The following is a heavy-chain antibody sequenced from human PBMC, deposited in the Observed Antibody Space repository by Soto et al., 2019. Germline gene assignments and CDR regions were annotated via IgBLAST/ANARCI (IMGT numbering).Heavy chain of an antibody. V-gene: IGHV1-18*04. J-gene: IGHJ5*01. Sequence: ASAKVSWKASGYTFANYARSCVQQEHGQGLEWMGWISVNNGATNYAPKIQGRVTMTIDTSTDTAYMDLRSLRSDDTAVYFCARDLKYFRINGTWFASWGQGTPVPVSS. D-gene: IGHD2-2*01. CDR1: GYTFANYA. CDR2: ISVNNGAT. CDR3: ARDLKYFRINGTWFAS.